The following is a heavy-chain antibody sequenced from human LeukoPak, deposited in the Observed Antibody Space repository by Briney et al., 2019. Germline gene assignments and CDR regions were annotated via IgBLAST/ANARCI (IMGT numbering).Heavy chain of an antibody. CDR1: GGSFSGYY. CDR3: ARGAPYYDILTGYYRAYYYYMDV. V-gene: IGHV4-34*01. J-gene: IGHJ6*03. CDR2: INHSGST. D-gene: IGHD3-9*01. Sequence: SETLSLTCAVYGGSFSGYYWSWIRQPPGKGLEWIGEINHSGSTNYNPSLKSRVTISVDTSKSQFSLKLSSVTAADTAVYYCARGAPYYDILTGYYRAYYYYMDVWGKGTTVTVSS.